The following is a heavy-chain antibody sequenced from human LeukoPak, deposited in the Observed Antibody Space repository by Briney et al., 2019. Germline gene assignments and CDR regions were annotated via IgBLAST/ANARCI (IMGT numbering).Heavy chain of an antibody. CDR2: INHSGST. CDR1: GGSFSGYY. Sequence: SETLSLTCAVYGGSFSGYYWSWIRQPPGKGLEWIGEINHSGSTNYNPSLKSRVTISVDTSKNQFSLKLSSVTAADTAVYYCARDPWSRFGELFPYHYYYGMDVWGQGTTVTVSS. D-gene: IGHD3-10*01. CDR3: ARDPWSRFGELFPYHYYYGMDV. V-gene: IGHV4-34*01. J-gene: IGHJ6*02.